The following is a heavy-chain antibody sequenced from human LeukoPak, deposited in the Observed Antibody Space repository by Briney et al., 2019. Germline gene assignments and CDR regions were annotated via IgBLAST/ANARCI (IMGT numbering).Heavy chain of an antibody. Sequence: SETLSPTCTVSGGSTSSYYWSWIRQPPGKWLEWVGYIYYSGSTNYNPSLKSRVTISVDTSKNQSFLKLSSVTAADTAVYYCATGGTDDAFDIWGQGTMVTVSS. CDR1: GGSTSSYY. V-gene: IGHV4-59*08. J-gene: IGHJ3*02. CDR2: IYYSGST. D-gene: IGHD1-7*01. CDR3: ATGGTDDAFDI.